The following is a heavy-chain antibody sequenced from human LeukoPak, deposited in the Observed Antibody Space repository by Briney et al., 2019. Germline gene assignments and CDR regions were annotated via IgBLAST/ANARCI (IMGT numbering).Heavy chain of an antibody. V-gene: IGHV3-21*01. D-gene: IGHD2-2*02. CDR1: GFTFSSYN. CDR2: ISSSSSYI. J-gene: IGHJ3*02. Sequence: GGSLRLSCAASGFTFSSYNMNWVRQAPGKGLEWVSSISSSSSYIYYADSVKGRFTISRDNAKNPLYLQMNSLRAEDTAVYYCAIVVPYLPNAAFDIWGQGTMVTVSS. CDR3: AIVVPYLPNAAFDI.